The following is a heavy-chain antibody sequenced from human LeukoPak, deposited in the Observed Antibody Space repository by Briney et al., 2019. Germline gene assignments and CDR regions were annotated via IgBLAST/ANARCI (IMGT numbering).Heavy chain of an antibody. CDR2: IYHSGST. CDR3: ARAHQWELPSLGPHFDY. CDR1: GGSISSGGYY. D-gene: IGHD1-26*01. J-gene: IGHJ4*02. V-gene: IGHV4-30-2*02. Sequence: SQTLSLTCTVSGGSISSGGYYWSWIRQPPGKGLEWIGYIYHSGSTYYNPSLKSRVTISVDTSKNQFSLKLSSVTAADTAVYYCARAHQWELPSLGPHFDYWGQGTLVTVSS.